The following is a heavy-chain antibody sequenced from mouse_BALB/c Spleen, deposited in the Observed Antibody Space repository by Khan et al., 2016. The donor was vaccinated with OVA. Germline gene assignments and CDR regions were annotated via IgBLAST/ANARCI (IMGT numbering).Heavy chain of an antibody. V-gene: IGHV1-76*01. D-gene: IGHD3-2*02. Sequence: QVQLKQSGAELVRPGASVKLSCKTSGYIFTSYWIHWVKQRSGQGLEWIARIYPGTDNSYYNEKFKDKATLTADKSSSTAYMQRSSLKSEDSDVYFCAREEALYHFAHWGQGTTLTVSS. CDR3: AREEALYHFAH. CDR1: GYIFTSYW. J-gene: IGHJ2*01. CDR2: IYPGTDNS.